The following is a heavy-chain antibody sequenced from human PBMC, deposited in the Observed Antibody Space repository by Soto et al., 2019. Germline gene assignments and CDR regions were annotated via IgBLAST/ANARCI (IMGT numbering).Heavy chain of an antibody. J-gene: IGHJ6*03. CDR3: AKDYIAAPGTWYYYMDV. V-gene: IGHV4-59*01. CDR1: GGSTSSYY. Sequence: SETLSLTCSVSGGSTSSYYWNWIRQPPGKGLEWIGYVYHSGSTNYDPSLKSRVTMSVDTSKNEFSLNLNSVTAADTAVYYCAKDYIAAPGTWYYYMDVWGKGTSVTVSS. D-gene: IGHD6-13*01. CDR2: VYHSGST.